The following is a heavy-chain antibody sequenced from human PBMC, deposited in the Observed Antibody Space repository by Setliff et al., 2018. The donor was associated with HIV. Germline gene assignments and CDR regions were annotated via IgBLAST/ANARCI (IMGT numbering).Heavy chain of an antibody. CDR2: IKDDGRDK. CDR1: GFTFRSYW. Sequence: GGSLRLSCVASGFTFRSYWMSWVRQAPGKRPEWVANIKDDGRDKFYLDSVKGRFTISRDNAKNSLYLQMNSLRVEDTTVYYCARPFDQWGQGALVTVSS. CDR3: ARPFDQ. J-gene: IGHJ4*02. V-gene: IGHV3-7*04.